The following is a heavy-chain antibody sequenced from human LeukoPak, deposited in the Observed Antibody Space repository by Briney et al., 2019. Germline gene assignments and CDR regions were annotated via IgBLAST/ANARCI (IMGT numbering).Heavy chain of an antibody. Sequence: GGSLRLSCAASGFTFSSYAMHWVRQAPGKGLEWVAVISYDGSNKYYADSVKGRFTVSRVNSKNTLYLQMNSLRAEDTAVYYCARALTGRYYFDYWGQGTLVTVSS. J-gene: IGHJ4*02. V-gene: IGHV3-30*01. D-gene: IGHD1-20*01. CDR3: ARALTGRYYFDY. CDR2: ISYDGSNK. CDR1: GFTFSSYA.